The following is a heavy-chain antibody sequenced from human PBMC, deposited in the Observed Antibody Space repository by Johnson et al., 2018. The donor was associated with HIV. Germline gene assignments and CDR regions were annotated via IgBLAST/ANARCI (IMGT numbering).Heavy chain of an antibody. V-gene: IGHV3-23*01. CDR2: ISGSGTST. CDR1: GFTFSHYA. Sequence: VQLLEAGGGLVQPGGSLRLSCAASGFTFSHYAMSWVRQLPGKGLEWVSAISGSGTSTYYADSVKGRFTISRDNSKNKLYLQMNSLRAEDTAVYYCENWPAWGQGTMVTVSS. CDR3: ENWPA. J-gene: IGHJ3*01.